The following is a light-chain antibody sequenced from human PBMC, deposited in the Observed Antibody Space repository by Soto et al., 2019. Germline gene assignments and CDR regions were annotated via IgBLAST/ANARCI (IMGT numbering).Light chain of an antibody. Sequence: IWLTQSSVTLSLSPGESATLSCRASQSISNNYLAWYVQKPGQAPRLLXXGAXNRGTGIPERFSGSGSGTDFALNISRMETGAFSVYYCHLYGTSPIFTFGRGTKVDI. CDR1: QSISNNY. CDR3: HLYGTSPIFT. CDR2: GAX. V-gene: IGKV3-20*01. J-gene: IGKJ2*01.